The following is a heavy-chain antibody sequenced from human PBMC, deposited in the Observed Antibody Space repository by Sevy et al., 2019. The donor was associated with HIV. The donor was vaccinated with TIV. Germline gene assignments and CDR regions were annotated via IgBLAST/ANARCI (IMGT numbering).Heavy chain of an antibody. CDR1: GFTFNYYG. V-gene: IGHV3-30*02. CDR2: IGFDGSDK. CDR3: AKNTAAAGVGGFDY. D-gene: IGHD6-13*01. J-gene: IGHJ4*01. Sequence: GGSLRLSCAASGFTFNYYGVHWVRQAPGKGLEWVAFIGFDGSDKNYADSVKGRFTISRDNSQNTMYMQMNSLRPDDTAVYYCAKNTAAAGVGGFDYWGHETLVTVSS.